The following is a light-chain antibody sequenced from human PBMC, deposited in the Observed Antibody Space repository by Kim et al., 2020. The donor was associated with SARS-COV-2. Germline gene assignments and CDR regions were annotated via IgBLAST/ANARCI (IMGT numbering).Light chain of an antibody. V-gene: IGLV1-51*01. CDR2: DNS. CDR1: NSNIGSNS. J-gene: IGLJ3*02. CDR3: GTWDISLSAGV. Sequence: GQKVTISCSGSNSNIGSNSVSWYQQLPGTAPKLLINDNSKRPSGIPDRFSASKSGTSATLGITGLQTGDEADYYCGTWDISLSAGVFGGGTKLTVL.